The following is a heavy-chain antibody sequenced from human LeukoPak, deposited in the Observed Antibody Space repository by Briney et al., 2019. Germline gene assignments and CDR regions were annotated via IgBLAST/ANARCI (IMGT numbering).Heavy chain of an antibody. D-gene: IGHD6-13*01. CDR3: ARWPGYSSSWGDY. J-gene: IGHJ4*02. V-gene: IGHV4-34*01. CDR2: INHSGST. CDR1: GGSFSGYY. Sequence: SETLSLTCAVYGGSFSGYYWSWIRQPPGKGLEWIGEINHSGSTNYNPSLKSRVTISVDTSKNQFSLKLSSVTAADTAVYYCARWPGYSSSWGDYWGRGTLVTVSS.